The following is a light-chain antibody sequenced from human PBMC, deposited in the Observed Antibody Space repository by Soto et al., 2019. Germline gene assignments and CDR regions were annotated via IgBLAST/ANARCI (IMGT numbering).Light chain of an antibody. CDR2: CAS. CDR1: QSVSTRY. CDR3: HQFGSSPLAFT. J-gene: IGKJ2*01. V-gene: IGKV3-20*01. Sequence: ESMLTQSAGTLSLSPGERATLSCRASQSVSTRYLAWYQQKPGQAPRLLIYCASIRAAGIPDRFSGSGSGTDFTLTISRLEPEDFAVYYCHQFGSSPLAFTFGQGTKLEI.